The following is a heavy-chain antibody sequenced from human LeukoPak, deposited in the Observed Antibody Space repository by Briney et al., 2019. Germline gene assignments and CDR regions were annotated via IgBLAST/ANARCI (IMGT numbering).Heavy chain of an antibody. Sequence: GESLKISWKSSGYSLTHYWIDWGRQMPGKGLEWMGIIYPGDSDTRYSPSFQGQVTISADKSISTAYLQWSSLKASDTAMYYCARRSTTWAFDIWGQGTIVTVSS. J-gene: IGHJ3*02. D-gene: IGHD2/OR15-2a*01. CDR1: GYSLTHYW. CDR2: IYPGDSDT. V-gene: IGHV5-51*01. CDR3: ARRSTTWAFDI.